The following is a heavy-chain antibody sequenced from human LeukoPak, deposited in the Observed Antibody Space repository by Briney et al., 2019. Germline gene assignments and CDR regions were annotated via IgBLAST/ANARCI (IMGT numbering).Heavy chain of an antibody. V-gene: IGHV1-2*02. J-gene: IGHJ4*02. CDR2: INPNSGGT. CDR1: GYTFTGDY. D-gene: IGHD5-12*01. CDR3: ARGLSGYDPFDY. Sequence: GSSVKVSCKASGYTFTGDYMHWVRQAPGQGLEWMGWINPNSGGTNYAQKFQGRVTMTRDTSISTAYMELSRLRSDDTAVYYCARGLSGYDPFDYWGQGILVIVTS.